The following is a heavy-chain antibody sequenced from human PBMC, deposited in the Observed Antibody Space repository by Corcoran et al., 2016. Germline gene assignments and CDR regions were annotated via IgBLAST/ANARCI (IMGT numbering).Heavy chain of an antibody. CDR3: ARGEVGATTHYYYYYGMDV. CDR1: GGTFSSYA. J-gene: IGHJ6*02. D-gene: IGHD1-26*01. Sequence: QVQLVQSGAEVKKPGSSVKVSCKASGGTFSSYAISWVRQAPGQGLEWMGGIIPIFGTANYAQKFQGRVTIIADESTSTAYMELSSLRSEDTAVYYCARGEVGATTHYYYYYGMDVWGQGTTVTVSS. V-gene: IGHV1-69*01. CDR2: IIPIFGTA.